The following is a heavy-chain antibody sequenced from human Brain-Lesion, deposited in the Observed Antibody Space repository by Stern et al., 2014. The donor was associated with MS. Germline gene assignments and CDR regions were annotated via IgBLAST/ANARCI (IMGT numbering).Heavy chain of an antibody. CDR1: GYTLTELS. J-gene: IGHJ4*02. Sequence: QVPLVQSGAKVKKPGASVKVSCKVSGYTLTELSMHWGRQAPTQGLEWMGGFDPEDGDTIYAQKFQGRVTMTEDTSTDTAYMELGSLRSEDTAVYYCATLSPGAGGNYYRHFDYWGQGTLVTVSS. CDR3: ATLSPGAGGNYYRHFDY. CDR2: FDPEDGDT. D-gene: IGHD1-26*01. V-gene: IGHV1-24*01.